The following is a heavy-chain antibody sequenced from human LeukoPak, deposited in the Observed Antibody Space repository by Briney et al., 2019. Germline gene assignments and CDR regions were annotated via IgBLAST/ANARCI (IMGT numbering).Heavy chain of an antibody. V-gene: IGHV1-69*05. CDR3: ARAYQLPPDAFDI. J-gene: IGHJ3*02. CDR1: GGTFSSYA. CDR2: IIPIFGTA. Sequence: GASVKVSCKASGGTFSSYAISWVRQAPGLGLEWMGRIIPIFGTANYAQKFQGRVTITTDESTSTAYMELSSLRSEDTAVYYCARAYQLPPDAFDIWGQGTMVTVSS. D-gene: IGHD2-2*01.